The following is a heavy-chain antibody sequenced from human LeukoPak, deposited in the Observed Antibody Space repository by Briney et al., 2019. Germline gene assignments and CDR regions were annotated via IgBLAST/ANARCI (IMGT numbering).Heavy chain of an antibody. CDR3: PRGSEWDLLGSCDY. J-gene: IGHJ4*02. D-gene: IGHD1-26*01. CDR2: ISSTSTYI. Sequence: GGSLRLSCVASGFAFSDDSMNWVRQPPGKGLEWVSSISSTSTYIYYADSVKGRFTISRDNAKNSLYLQMNNLRAEDTAVYYCPRGSEWDLLGSCDYWGQGTLVTVSS. CDR1: GFAFSDDS. V-gene: IGHV3-21*01.